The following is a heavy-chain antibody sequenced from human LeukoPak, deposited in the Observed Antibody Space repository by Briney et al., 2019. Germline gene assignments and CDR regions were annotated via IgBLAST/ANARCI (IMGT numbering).Heavy chain of an antibody. CDR3: ARDRGGYDNDAFDI. CDR2: INAGNGNT. Sequence: ASVKVSCKASGYTFTSYAMHWVRQAPGQRLEWMGWINAGNGNTKYSQKFQGWVTMTRDTSISTAYMELSRLRSDDTAVYYCARDRGGYDNDAFDIWGQGTMVTVSS. D-gene: IGHD3-22*01. J-gene: IGHJ3*02. V-gene: IGHV1-3*01. CDR1: GYTFTSYA.